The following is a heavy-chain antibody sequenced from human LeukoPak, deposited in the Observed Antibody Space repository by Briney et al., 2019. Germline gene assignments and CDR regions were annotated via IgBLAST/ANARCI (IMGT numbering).Heavy chain of an antibody. Sequence: GGSLRLSCAASGFTFSSYAMSWVRQAPGKGLEWVSVISGSGGSTYYADSEKGRFTISRDNSKNTLSLQMHSLRAEDTAVYYCAKDRGHYYTYDYWGQGTLVTVSS. J-gene: IGHJ4*02. CDR1: GFTFSSYA. V-gene: IGHV3-23*01. D-gene: IGHD3-22*01. CDR3: AKDRGHYYTYDY. CDR2: ISGSGGST.